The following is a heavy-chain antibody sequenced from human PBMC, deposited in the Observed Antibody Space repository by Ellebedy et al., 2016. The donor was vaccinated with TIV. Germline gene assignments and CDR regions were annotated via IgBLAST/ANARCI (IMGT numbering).Heavy chain of an antibody. CDR3: AKLAGISSWYAEY. J-gene: IGHJ4*02. Sequence: GESLKISCAASGFTFSCCSISWVRPTPGKGLEWVSGISNSGDTTYADYVKGRFTISRDNSKDTLFLQMNSLRAEDTGVYYCAKLAGISSWYAEYWGQGTLVTVSS. CDR1: GFTFSCCS. CDR2: ISNSGDTT. D-gene: IGHD6-13*01. V-gene: IGHV3-23*01.